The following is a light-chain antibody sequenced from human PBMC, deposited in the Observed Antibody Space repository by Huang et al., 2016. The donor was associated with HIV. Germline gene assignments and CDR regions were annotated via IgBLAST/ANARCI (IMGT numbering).Light chain of an antibody. Sequence: EIVLTQSPATLSLSPGQGATLSCRASQSIATYLAWYQQKPGQPPRLLLGDASNRPTGIPARFSVSGSGTDFTLTISSLEPEDFAVYYCQERSNWPSLTFGGGTKVE. CDR1: QSIATY. J-gene: IGKJ4*01. CDR3: QERSNWPSLT. V-gene: IGKV3-11*01. CDR2: DAS.